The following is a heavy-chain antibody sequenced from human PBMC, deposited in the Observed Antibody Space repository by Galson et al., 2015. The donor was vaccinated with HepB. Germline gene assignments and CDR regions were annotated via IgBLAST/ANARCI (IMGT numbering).Heavy chain of an antibody. CDR1: GFTFRNYA. CDR2: ITPSGDNT. D-gene: IGHD6-19*01. V-gene: IGHV3-23*01. CDR3: ARVRPEYTSGWYRQALYYFDS. Sequence: SLRLSCAASGFTFRNYAMSWVRQAPGKGLEWVSAITPSGDNTYSADSVKGRFTISRDNSKNTLFLQKTGLTADDTAIYYRARVRPEYTSGWYRQALYYFDSWGQGTLVAVSS. J-gene: IGHJ4*02.